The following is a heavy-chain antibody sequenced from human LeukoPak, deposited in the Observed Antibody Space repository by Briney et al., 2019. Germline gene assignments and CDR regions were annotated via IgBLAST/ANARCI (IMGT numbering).Heavy chain of an antibody. D-gene: IGHD2-2*01. CDR3: AKSPGTTSRSTVYDAFDV. V-gene: IGHV3-23*01. J-gene: IGHJ3*01. Sequence: GGPLKPSVPAPGFTFSTYPMGWVGRAPGKGLEGVSGIGGSGGSTYYADSVKGRFTISRDNPENTLFLQMSSLRAEDTAVYYCAKSPGTTSRSTVYDAFDVWGQGTVVTVSS. CDR2: IGGSGGST. CDR1: GFTFSTYP.